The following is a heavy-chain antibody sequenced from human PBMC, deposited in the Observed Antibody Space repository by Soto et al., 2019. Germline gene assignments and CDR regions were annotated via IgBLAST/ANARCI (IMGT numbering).Heavy chain of an antibody. Sequence: QVQLQESGPGLVKPSQTLSLTCTVSGGSISSGGYYWSWIRQHPGKGLEWIGYIYYSGSTYYNPSLKSRVTIAVDTSKNQFSLKLNSVTAVDTAVYYCARGPDSSHWYFALWGRGTLVTVSS. J-gene: IGHJ2*01. CDR3: ARGPDSSHWYFAL. CDR2: IYYSGST. V-gene: IGHV4-31*03. D-gene: IGHD3-3*01. CDR1: GGSISSGGYY.